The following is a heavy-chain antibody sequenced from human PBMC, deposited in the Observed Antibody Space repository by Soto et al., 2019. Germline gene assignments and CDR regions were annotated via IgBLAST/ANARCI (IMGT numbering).Heavy chain of an antibody. J-gene: IGHJ6*02. CDR3: VGGLGSYRYYYYYGMDA. Sequence: GGSLRLSCAASGFTFNSYEMNWVRQAPGKGLEWVAYISNSGNTVYYAGSVKGRFTISRNNAKNTLYLQMNSLRVEDTAVYYRVGGLGSYRYYYYYGMDAWGQGTTVTVSS. CDR2: ISNSGNTV. V-gene: IGHV3-48*03. D-gene: IGHD3-10*01. CDR1: GFTFNSYE.